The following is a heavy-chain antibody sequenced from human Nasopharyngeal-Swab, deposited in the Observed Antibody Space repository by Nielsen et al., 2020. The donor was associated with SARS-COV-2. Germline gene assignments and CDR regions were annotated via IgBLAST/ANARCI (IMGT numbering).Heavy chain of an antibody. CDR2: ISWNSGSI. V-gene: IGHV3-9*01. J-gene: IGHJ4*02. D-gene: IGHD2-2*01. CDR3: ARYCSNTSCPGGFDY. Sequence: GESLKISCAASGFTFDDYAMHSVRQAPGKGLEWVSGISWNSGSIGYADSVKGRFTISRDNAKTSLSLQMKSLRAEDTAVYYCARYCSNTSCPGGFDYWGQGTLVTVSS. CDR1: GFTFDDYA.